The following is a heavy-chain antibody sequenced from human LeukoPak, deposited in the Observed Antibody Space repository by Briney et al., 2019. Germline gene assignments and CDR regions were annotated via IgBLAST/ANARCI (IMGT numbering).Heavy chain of an antibody. CDR1: GYTFTSYG. V-gene: IGHV1-18*04. D-gene: IGHD7-27*01. CDR2: ISTYNGNT. J-gene: IGHJ2*01. Sequence: ASVKVSCKASGYTFTSYGISWVRQAPGQGLEWMGWISTYNGNTNYARKFQGRVTMTTDTSTTTAYMDLRSLRSDDTAVYYCAKIAEAHWGPLDLWGRGTLVTVSS. CDR3: AKIAEAHWGPLDL.